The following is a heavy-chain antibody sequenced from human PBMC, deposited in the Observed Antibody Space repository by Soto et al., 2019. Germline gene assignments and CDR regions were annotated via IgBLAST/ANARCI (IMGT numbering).Heavy chain of an antibody. CDR1: GVSISSNY. J-gene: IGHJ6*02. V-gene: IGHV4-59*01. D-gene: IGHD3-3*01. CDR2: IHYSGST. Sequence: SETLSLTCIVSGVSISSNYWSWIRQPPGQGLEWIGYIHYSGSTNFNPPLKNRVIMSVDTSKNQFSLRLSSVTAADTAVYYCARSYPNTIFGVVPSRGLDVWGQGATVTVS. CDR3: ARSYPNTIFGVVPSRGLDV.